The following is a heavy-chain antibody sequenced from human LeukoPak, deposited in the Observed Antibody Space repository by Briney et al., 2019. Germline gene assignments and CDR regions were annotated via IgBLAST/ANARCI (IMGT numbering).Heavy chain of an antibody. Sequence: GGSLRLSCAASGLTFSSYAMSWVRQAPGKGLEWVSAITGSGSSTYYADSVKGRFTISRDNSKNTLYLQMNSLRAEDSAVYYCAKDISPASSSTSSYTNWGQGTLVTVSS. CDR3: AKDISPASSSTSSYTN. D-gene: IGHD2-2*02. CDR1: GLTFSSYA. J-gene: IGHJ1*01. V-gene: IGHV3-23*01. CDR2: ITGSGSST.